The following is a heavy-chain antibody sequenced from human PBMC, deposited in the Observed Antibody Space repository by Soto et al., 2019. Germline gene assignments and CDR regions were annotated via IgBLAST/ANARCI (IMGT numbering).Heavy chain of an antibody. CDR3: ARRYGWLYFDY. Sequence: ASETLSLTCPVSGDSISSSNYFWGWIRQPPGTGLEWIGTIFYSGSTYYNPSLKSRVTISVDTSKNQFSLKLTSVTAADTALYYCARRYGWLYFDYWGQGSLVTV. CDR1: GDSISSSNYF. CDR2: IFYSGST. J-gene: IGHJ4*02. V-gene: IGHV4-39*01. D-gene: IGHD3-10*01.